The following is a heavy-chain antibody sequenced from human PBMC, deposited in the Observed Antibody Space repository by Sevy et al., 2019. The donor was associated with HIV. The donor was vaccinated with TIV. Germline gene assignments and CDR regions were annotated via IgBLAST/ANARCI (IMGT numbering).Heavy chain of an antibody. CDR2: INPNSGGT. J-gene: IGHJ4*02. CDR1: GYTFTGYY. D-gene: IGHD4-17*01. Sequence: ASVKVSCKASGYTFTGYYMHWVRQAPGQGLEWMGWINPNSGGTNYAQKFQGRVTMTRDTSISTAYMELGRLRSDDTAVYYWARDRRQALTTVTTFLYFDYWGQGTLVTVSS. V-gene: IGHV1-2*02. CDR3: ARDRRQALTTVTTFLYFDY.